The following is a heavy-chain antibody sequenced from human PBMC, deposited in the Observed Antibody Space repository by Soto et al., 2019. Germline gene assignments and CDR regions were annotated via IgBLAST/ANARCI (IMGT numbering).Heavy chain of an antibody. D-gene: IGHD2-2*01. CDR2: ISYDGSNK. CDR1: GFTFSSYG. Sequence: QVQLVESGGGVVQPGRSLRLSCAASGFTFSSYGMHWVRQAPGKGLEWVAVISYDGSNKYYADSVKGRFTISRDNSKNTLYLQMNSLRAEDTAVYYCAKDAEVVPMLVGAFDIWGQGTMVTVSS. J-gene: IGHJ3*02. V-gene: IGHV3-30*18. CDR3: AKDAEVVPMLVGAFDI.